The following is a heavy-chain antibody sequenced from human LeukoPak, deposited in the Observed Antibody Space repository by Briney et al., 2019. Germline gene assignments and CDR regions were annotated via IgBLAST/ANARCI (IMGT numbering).Heavy chain of an antibody. V-gene: IGHV3-9*01. CDR1: GFTFDDYA. CDR2: ISWNSGII. D-gene: IGHD2-21*01. CDR3: AKIGPAGPDTIRLPYFDY. Sequence: GGSLRLSCAASGFTFDDYAMHWVRQAPGKGLEWVSGISWNSGIIGYADSVKGRFTISRDNAKNSLYLQMNSLRAEDTALYYCAKIGPAGPDTIRLPYFDYWGQGTLVTVSS. J-gene: IGHJ4*02.